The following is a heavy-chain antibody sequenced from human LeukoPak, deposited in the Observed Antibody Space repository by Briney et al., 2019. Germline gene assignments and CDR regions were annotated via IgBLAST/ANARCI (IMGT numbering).Heavy chain of an antibody. CDR2: IYTSGST. Sequence: SETLSLTCTVSGGSISSGSYYWSWIRQPAGKGLEWIGRIYTSGSTNYNPSLKSRVTISVDTSKNQFSLKLSSVTAADTAVYYCARDSRGITMVRGVIYYYYYMDVWGKGTTVTISS. CDR3: ARDSRGITMVRGVIYYYYYMDV. J-gene: IGHJ6*03. CDR1: GGSISSGSYY. V-gene: IGHV4-61*02. D-gene: IGHD3-10*01.